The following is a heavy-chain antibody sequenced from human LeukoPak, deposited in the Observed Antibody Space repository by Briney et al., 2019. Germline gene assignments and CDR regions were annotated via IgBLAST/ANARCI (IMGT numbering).Heavy chain of an antibody. Sequence: ASVKVSCTASVYNFKIYDTNWGCEGSGRGLEWVLGMLHHSDHTGYAQKFHDRVTINSQSTTTTAYMELRSLTTEDTALYSCARGLRGGLTGNDVLDVWGLGTLVIVTS. CDR1: VYNFKIYD. D-gene: IGHD2-15*01. CDR3: ARGLRGGLTGNDVLDV. J-gene: IGHJ3*01. V-gene: IGHV1-8*01. CDR2: MLHHSDHT.